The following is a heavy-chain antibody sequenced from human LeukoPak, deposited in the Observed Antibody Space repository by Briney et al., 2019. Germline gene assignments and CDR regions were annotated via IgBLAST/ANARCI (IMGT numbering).Heavy chain of an antibody. CDR1: GGSISSGGYS. CDR2: IYHSGST. J-gene: IGHJ4*02. Sequence: SETLSLTCAVSGGSISSGGYSGSWIRQPPGKGLEWIGYIYHSGSTYYNPSLKSRVTISVDRSKNQFSLKLSSVTAADTAVYYCAGSYCGGDCSLVGSFDYWGQGTLVTVSS. V-gene: IGHV4-30-2*01. CDR3: AGSYCGGDCSLVGSFDY. D-gene: IGHD2-21*02.